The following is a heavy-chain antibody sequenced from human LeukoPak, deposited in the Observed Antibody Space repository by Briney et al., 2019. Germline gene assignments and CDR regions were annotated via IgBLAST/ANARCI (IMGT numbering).Heavy chain of an antibody. J-gene: IGHJ6*02. Sequence: GASVKVSCKASGYTFTSYGISWVRQAPGQGLEWMGWTSAYNGNTNYAQKLQGRVTMTTDTSTSTAYMELRSLRSDDTAVYYCACAYYDILTGPNRHYGMDVWGQGTTVTVSS. CDR2: TSAYNGNT. V-gene: IGHV1-18*01. CDR3: ACAYYDILTGPNRHYGMDV. D-gene: IGHD3-9*01. CDR1: GYTFTSYG.